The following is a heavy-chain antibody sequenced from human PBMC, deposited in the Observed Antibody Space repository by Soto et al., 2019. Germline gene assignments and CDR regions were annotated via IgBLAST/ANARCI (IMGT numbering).Heavy chain of an antibody. Sequence: SETLSLTCTVSGGSISSGDYYWIWIRQPPGKGLEWIGYIYHSGSTNYNPSLKSRVTISVDKSKNQFSLKLSSVTAADTAVYYCARVSSGSYYRWFDPWGQGTLVTVSS. D-gene: IGHD1-26*01. CDR3: ARVSSGSYYRWFDP. J-gene: IGHJ5*02. CDR2: IYHSGST. V-gene: IGHV4-30-4*01. CDR1: GGSISSGDYY.